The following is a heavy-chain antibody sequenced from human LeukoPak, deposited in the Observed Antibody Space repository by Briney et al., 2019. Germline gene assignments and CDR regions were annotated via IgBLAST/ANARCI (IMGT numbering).Heavy chain of an antibody. J-gene: IGHJ4*02. CDR1: GGSMSSGDYY. V-gene: IGHV4-61*08. D-gene: IGHD5-24*01. Sequence: SETLSLTCTVSGGSMSSGDYYWSWIRQPPGKGLEWIGEINHSGSTKYNPSLKSRGTISVDTSKTQFSLKLTSVTAADTAVYYCAHWRDDYKYYFDYWGQGTLVTVSS. CDR2: INHSGST. CDR3: AHWRDDYKYYFDY.